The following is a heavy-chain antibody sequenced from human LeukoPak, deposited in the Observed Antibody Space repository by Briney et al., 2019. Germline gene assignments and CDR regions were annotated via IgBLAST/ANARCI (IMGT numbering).Heavy chain of an antibody. D-gene: IGHD3-10*01. V-gene: IGHV4-4*07. CDR2: IYTSGST. Sequence: SETLSLTCTVSGGSISSYYWSWIRQPAGKGLEWIGRIYTSGSTNYNPSLKSRVTISVDTSKNQFSLKLSSVTAADTAVYYCARGPFTLWFGELLTSKRYFDYWGQGTLVTVSS. J-gene: IGHJ4*02. CDR1: GGSISSYY. CDR3: ARGPFTLWFGELLTSKRYFDY.